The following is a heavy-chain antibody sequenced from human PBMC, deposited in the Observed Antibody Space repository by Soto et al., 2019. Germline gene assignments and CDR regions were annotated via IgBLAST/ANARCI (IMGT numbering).Heavy chain of an antibody. V-gene: IGHV1-18*01. D-gene: IGHD3-22*01. CDR2: ITANNVNT. CDR1: GYTFTSYG. CDR3: ARDMGGYYFEPNDY. J-gene: IGHJ4*02. Sequence: VASVKVSCKTSGYTFTSYGISWVRQAPGQGLEWMGWITANNVNTNYAQKFQGRVTMTTDTSTATAYMELRSLRFDDTAVYYCARDMGGYYFEPNDYWGQGTLVTVSS.